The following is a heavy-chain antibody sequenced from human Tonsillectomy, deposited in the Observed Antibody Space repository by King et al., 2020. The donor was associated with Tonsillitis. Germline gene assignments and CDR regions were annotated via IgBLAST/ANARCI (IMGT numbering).Heavy chain of an antibody. CDR2: IWSDGSPE. V-gene: IGHV3-33*08. J-gene: IGHJ6*03. Sequence: VPLVESGGGVVPPGRSLRLSCAASGFTFSSYGIHWVRQAPGKGLEWVAGIWSDGSPENSADSVQGRFTLSSANSMDPLYLPLTTLRAEDTAVYYCARGESFDCWSGLYYMDVWGEGTTVTVSS. CDR3: ARGESFDCWSGLYYMDV. D-gene: IGHD3-3*01. CDR1: GFTFSSYG.